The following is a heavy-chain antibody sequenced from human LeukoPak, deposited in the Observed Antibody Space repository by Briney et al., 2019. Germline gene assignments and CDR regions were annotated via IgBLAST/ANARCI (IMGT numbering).Heavy chain of an antibody. V-gene: IGHV1-18*01. Sequence: GASVKVSCKASGYTFTSYGISWVRQAPGQGPEWMGWISAYNGNTNYAQKLQGRVTMTTDTSTSTAYMELRSLRSDDTAVYYCARDPRRDSSSWDFYYWGQGTLVTGSS. J-gene: IGHJ4*02. D-gene: IGHD6-13*01. CDR3: ARDPRRDSSSWDFYY. CDR1: GYTFTSYG. CDR2: ISAYNGNT.